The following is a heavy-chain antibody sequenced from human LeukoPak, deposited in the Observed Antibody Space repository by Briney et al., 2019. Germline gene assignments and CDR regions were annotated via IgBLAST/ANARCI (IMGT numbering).Heavy chain of an antibody. V-gene: IGHV3-48*01. CDR3: ARDQGGVGY. J-gene: IGHJ4*02. CDR1: GFTFSSYS. D-gene: IGHD3-16*01. Sequence: PGGSLRLSCAASGFTFSSYSMNWVRQAPGKGLEWVSGISWNSGTINYADSVKGRFTISRDNAKNSLYLQMNSLRAEDTAVYYCARDQGGVGYWGQGTLVTVSS. CDR2: ISWNSGTI.